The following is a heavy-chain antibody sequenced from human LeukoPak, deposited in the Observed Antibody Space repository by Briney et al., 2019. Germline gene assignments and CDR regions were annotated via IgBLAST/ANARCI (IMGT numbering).Heavy chain of an antibody. CDR3: ALSYGSGSYPVDY. CDR1: GFTFSNYG. Sequence: GGSLRLSCAASGFTFSNYGMHWVRQAPGKGLEWVAVIWYDGSDEYYADSVKGRFTISRENSKNMLYLQMNSLRAEDTAGYYCALSYGSGSYPVDYWGQGTVVSVSS. D-gene: IGHD3-10*01. V-gene: IGHV3-33*01. CDR2: IWYDGSDE. J-gene: IGHJ4*02.